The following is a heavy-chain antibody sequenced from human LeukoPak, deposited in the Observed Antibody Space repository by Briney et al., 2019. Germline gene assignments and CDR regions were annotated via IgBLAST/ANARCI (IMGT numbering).Heavy chain of an antibody. CDR1: GESFSDFN. D-gene: IGHD3-22*01. Sequence: SETLSLTCGVYGESFSDFNWTWIRQPPGKGLEWIGEINHSGNTNYNPSLKSRVTISVDTSKNQFSLKLTSVTAADTAIYFCARGRLTRIVVVNQYYYYLGVWGKGTTVTVSS. CDR3: ARGRLTRIVVVNQYYYYLGV. V-gene: IGHV4-34*01. J-gene: IGHJ6*03. CDR2: INHSGNT.